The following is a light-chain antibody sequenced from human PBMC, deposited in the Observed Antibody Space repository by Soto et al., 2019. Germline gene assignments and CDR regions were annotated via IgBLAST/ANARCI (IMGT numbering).Light chain of an antibody. V-gene: IGLV2-14*01. CDR3: NSYTSSSTFV. CDR2: EVS. Sequence: QSVLTQPASVSGSPGQSITISCTGTSSDVGGYNYVSWYQQHPGKAPQLMMYEVSNRPSGVSNRFSGSRSGNTASLTISGLQSEDEAEYYCNSYTSSSTFVFGTGTKLTVL. CDR1: SSDVGGYNY. J-gene: IGLJ1*01.